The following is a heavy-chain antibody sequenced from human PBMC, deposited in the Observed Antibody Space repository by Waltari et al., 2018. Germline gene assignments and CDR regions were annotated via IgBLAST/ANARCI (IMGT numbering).Heavy chain of an antibody. Sequence: QLQLQESGPGLVKPSETLSLTCTVSGGSISSSSYYWGWIRQPPGKGLEWIGSIYYSGGTYYNPSLKSRVTISVDTSKNQFSLKLSSVTAADTAVYYCARSNRFGPDRDYFDYWGQGTLVTVSS. CDR1: GGSISSSSYY. J-gene: IGHJ4*02. CDR3: ARSNRFGPDRDYFDY. CDR2: IYYSGGT. D-gene: IGHD3-10*01. V-gene: IGHV4-39*07.